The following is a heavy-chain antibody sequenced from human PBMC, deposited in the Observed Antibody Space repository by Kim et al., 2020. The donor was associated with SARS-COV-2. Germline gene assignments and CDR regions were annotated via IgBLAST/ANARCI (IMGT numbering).Heavy chain of an antibody. D-gene: IGHD6-19*01. CDR1: GGSFSGYY. Sequence: SETLSLTCAVYGGSFSGYYWSWIRQPPGKGLEWIGEINHSGSTNYNPSLKSRVTISVDTSKNQFSLKLSSVTAADTAVYYCARGLGYSSGWLSYYYYYMDVWGKGTTVTVSS. V-gene: IGHV4-34*01. J-gene: IGHJ6*03. CDR2: INHSGST. CDR3: ARGLGYSSGWLSYYYYYMDV.